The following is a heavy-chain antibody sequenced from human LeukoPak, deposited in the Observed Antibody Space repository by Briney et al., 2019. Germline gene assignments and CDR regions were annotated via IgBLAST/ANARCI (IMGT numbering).Heavy chain of an antibody. V-gene: IGHV3-30*03. Sequence: GGSLRLSCAASGFTFSSYAMCWVRQAPGKGLEWVAIISNDGSRKYYAHSVEGRFTISRDNSKNTLYLQMDSLRAEDTAVYYCARDRAWNYFDYWGQGTLVTVSS. D-gene: IGHD3-3*01. CDR1: GFTFSSYA. CDR2: ISNDGSRK. J-gene: IGHJ4*02. CDR3: ARDRAWNYFDY.